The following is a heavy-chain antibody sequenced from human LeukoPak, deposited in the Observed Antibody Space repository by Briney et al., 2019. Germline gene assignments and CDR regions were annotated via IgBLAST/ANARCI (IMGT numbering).Heavy chain of an antibody. CDR3: ARARVYGDYAWFDP. V-gene: IGHV4-61*01. CDR2: IYYSGST. CDR1: GGSISSSSYC. Sequence: SETLSLTCTVSGGSISSSSYCWSWIRQPPGKGLEWIGYIYYSGSTNYNPSLKSRVTISVDTSKNQFSLKLSSVTAADTAVYYCARARVYGDYAWFDPWGQGTLVTVSS. J-gene: IGHJ5*02. D-gene: IGHD4-17*01.